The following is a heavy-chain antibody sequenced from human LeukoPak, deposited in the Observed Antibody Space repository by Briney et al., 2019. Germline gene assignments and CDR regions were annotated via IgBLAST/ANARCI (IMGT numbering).Heavy chain of an antibody. CDR1: GGSVSSGSYY. Sequence: SETLSLTCTVSGGSVSSGSYYWSWIRQPPGKGLEWIGYIYYSGSTNYNSSLGSRVTISVDTSKNQFSLKLSSVTAADTAVYYCARDRSSGDWYWYIDLWGRGTLVTVS. V-gene: IGHV4-61*01. CDR2: IYYSGST. D-gene: IGHD2-21*02. J-gene: IGHJ2*01. CDR3: ARDRSSGDWYWYIDL.